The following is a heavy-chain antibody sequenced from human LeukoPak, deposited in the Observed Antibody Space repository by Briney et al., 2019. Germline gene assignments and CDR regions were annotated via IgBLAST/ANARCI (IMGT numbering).Heavy chain of an antibody. CDR2: INPNSGGT. J-gene: IGHJ6*03. D-gene: IGHD1-1*01. Sequence: ASVKVSCKASGYTFTGYYMHWVRQAPGQGLEWMGWINPNSGGTIYAQKFQGRVTMTEDTSTDTAYMELSSLRSEDTAVYYCATSSEYNWNDGYYYYMDVWGKGTTVTVSS. V-gene: IGHV1-2*02. CDR3: ATSSEYNWNDGYYYYMDV. CDR1: GYTFTGYY.